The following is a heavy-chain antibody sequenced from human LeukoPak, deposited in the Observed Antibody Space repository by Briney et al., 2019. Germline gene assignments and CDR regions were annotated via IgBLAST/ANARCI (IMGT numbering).Heavy chain of an antibody. CDR1: GYTFTSYD. CDR2: MNPNSGIT. Sequence: ASVKVSCKASGYTFTSYDINWVRQATEQGLEWMGWMNPNSGITGYAQKFQGRVTMTRNTSISTAYMELSSLRSEDTAVYYCARGFDYGDDYGWVDYWGQGTLVTVSS. D-gene: IGHD4-17*01. CDR3: ARGFDYGDDYGWVDY. J-gene: IGHJ4*02. V-gene: IGHV1-8*01.